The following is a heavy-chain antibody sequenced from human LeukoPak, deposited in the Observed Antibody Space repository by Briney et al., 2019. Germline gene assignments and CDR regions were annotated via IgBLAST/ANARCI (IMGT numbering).Heavy chain of an antibody. CDR1: GFTFSSYA. D-gene: IGHD2/OR15-2a*01. V-gene: IGHV3-23*01. CDR2: ISGSDGST. Sequence: GALRLSCAASGFTFSSYAMSWVRQAPGKGLEWVSGISGSDGSTNYADSVKGRFTISRENSKNTLYLQMNGLRAEDTAVYYCAKDSAKKYDDYWGQGTLVTVSS. J-gene: IGHJ4*02. CDR3: AKDSAKKYDDY.